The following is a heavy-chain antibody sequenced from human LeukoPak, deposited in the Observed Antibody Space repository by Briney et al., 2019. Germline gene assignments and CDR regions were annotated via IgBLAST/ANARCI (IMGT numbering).Heavy chain of an antibody. CDR3: ARAPMVNLYYYYGMDV. V-gene: IGHV4-59*01. CDR1: GGSIRSYY. Sequence: SSETLSLTCTVSGGSIRSYYWSWIRQPPGQGLEWIGYIYYSGSTNYNPSLKSRVTISVDTSRNQFSLKLSSVTAADTAVYYCARAPMVNLYYYYGMDVWGQGTTVTVSS. J-gene: IGHJ6*02. CDR2: IYYSGST. D-gene: IGHD5-18*01.